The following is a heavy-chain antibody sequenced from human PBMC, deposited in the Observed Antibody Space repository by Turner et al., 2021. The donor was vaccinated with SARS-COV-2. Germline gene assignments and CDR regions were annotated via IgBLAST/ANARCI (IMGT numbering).Heavy chain of an antibody. CDR3: ARHSPELRGDYFNY. J-gene: IGHJ4*02. CDR2: IYYSGST. D-gene: IGHD1-26*01. Sequence: QLQLQESGPGLVKPSETLSPTCTVSGGSISRSSYYWGWICQPPGKGLEWIGSIYYSGSTYYNPSLKSRVTISVDTSKNQFSLKLSSVTAADTAVYYCARHSPELRGDYFNYWGQGTLVTVSS. CDR1: GGSISRSSYY. V-gene: IGHV4-39*01.